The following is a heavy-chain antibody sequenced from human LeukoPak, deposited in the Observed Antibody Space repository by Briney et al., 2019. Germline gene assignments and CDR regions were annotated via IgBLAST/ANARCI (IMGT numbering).Heavy chain of an antibody. Sequence: GGSLRLSCAASGFTFSSYSMNWVRQAPGKGLEWVSYISSSGDYIYYADSVKGRFTISRDNAKSSLFLQMNSLRAEDTAVYYCARVLYFDWLDAYWGQGTLVTVSS. D-gene: IGHD3-9*01. CDR2: ISSSGDYI. CDR1: GFTFSSYS. V-gene: IGHV3-21*01. CDR3: ARVLYFDWLDAY. J-gene: IGHJ4*02.